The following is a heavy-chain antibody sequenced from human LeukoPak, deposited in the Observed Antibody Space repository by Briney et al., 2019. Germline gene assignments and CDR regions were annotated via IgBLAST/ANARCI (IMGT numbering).Heavy chain of an antibody. V-gene: IGHV4-30-4*08. D-gene: IGHD3-3*01. CDR2: IYYSGSS. J-gene: IGHJ6*04. Sequence: SETLSLTCTVSGGSISSGDYYWSWIRQPPGKGLEWIGYIYYSGSSYYNPSLKSRVTISVDTSKNQFSLKLSSVTAADTAVCYCARAGPRSSYYDFWSGTGKVDVWGKGTTVTVSS. CDR1: GGSISSGDYY. CDR3: ARAGPRSSYYDFWSGTGKVDV.